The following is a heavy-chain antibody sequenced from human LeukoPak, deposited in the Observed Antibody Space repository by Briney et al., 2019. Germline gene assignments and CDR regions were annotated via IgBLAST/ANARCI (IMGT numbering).Heavy chain of an antibody. CDR2: ITHSGTT. CDR3: ARRLLRYLEWPVSDWFDP. J-gene: IGHJ5*02. D-gene: IGHD3-3*01. V-gene: IGHV4-34*01. CDR1: GGSFSGYY. Sequence: SETLSLTCGVNGGSFSGYYWNWTRQPPGKGLAWIGEITHSGTTIYNPSLKSRLTISVDTSKSQFSLSLSSVTAADTAVYYCARRLLRYLEWPVSDWFDPWGQGTLVIVSS.